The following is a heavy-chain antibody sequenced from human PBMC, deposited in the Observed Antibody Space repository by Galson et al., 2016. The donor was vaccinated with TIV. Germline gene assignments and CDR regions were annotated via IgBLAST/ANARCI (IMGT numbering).Heavy chain of an antibody. V-gene: IGHV3-23*01. CDR3: AKMDSSGFDDVRRFDF. Sequence: SLRLSCAASGFTFSCFAMTWVRQAPGKGLEWVSRISAGGGRTDYADSVKGRFTISRDNPKNTLYLQMSSLRADDTAVYFCAKMDSSGFDDVRRFDFWGQGTLATVSS. CDR2: ISAGGGRT. CDR1: GFTFSCFA. D-gene: IGHD3-22*01. J-gene: IGHJ4*02.